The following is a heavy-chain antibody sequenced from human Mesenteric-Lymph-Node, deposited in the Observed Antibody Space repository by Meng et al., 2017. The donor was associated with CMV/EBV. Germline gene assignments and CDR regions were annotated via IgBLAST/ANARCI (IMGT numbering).Heavy chain of an antibody. CDR2: IWYDGSNK. J-gene: IGHJ4*02. CDR1: GFTFRSYA. CDR3: VKDAGKIWFGFDS. Sequence: AFGFTFRSYARHWVRQAPGKGLEWVAVIWYDGSNKYYADSVKGRFTVSRDNSKNTLYLEMNSLRAEDTAVYYCVKDAGKIWFGFDSWGQGTLVTVSS. D-gene: IGHD3-10*01. V-gene: IGHV3-33*06.